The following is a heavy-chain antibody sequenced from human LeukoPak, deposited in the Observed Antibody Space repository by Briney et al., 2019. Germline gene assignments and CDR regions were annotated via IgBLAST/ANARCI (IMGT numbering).Heavy chain of an antibody. D-gene: IGHD3-22*01. CDR1: GGSISSYY. CDR3: ARARYYESSGYPHYYYYYMDV. J-gene: IGHJ6*03. V-gene: IGHV4-4*07. Sequence: PSETLSLTCTVSGGSISSYYWSWIRQPAGKGLEWIGRIYTSGSTNYNPSLKSRVTMSVDTSKNQFSLKLSSVTAADTAVYYCARARYYESSGYPHYYYYYMDVWGKGTTVTVSS. CDR2: IYTSGST.